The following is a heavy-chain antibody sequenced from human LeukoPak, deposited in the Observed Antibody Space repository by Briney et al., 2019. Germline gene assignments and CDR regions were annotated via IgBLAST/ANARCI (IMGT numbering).Heavy chain of an antibody. CDR2: ISAYNGNT. CDR3: ARDVGGSEDFFYYYYGMDV. V-gene: IGHV1-18*04. J-gene: IGHJ6*02. D-gene: IGHD3-3*01. Sequence: ASVKVSCKASGYTFTSYYMHWVRQAPGQGLEWMGWISAYNGNTNYAQKLQGRVTMTTDTSTSTAYMELRSLRSDDTAVYYCARDVGGSEDFFYYYYGMDVWGQGTTVTVSS. CDR1: GYTFTSYY.